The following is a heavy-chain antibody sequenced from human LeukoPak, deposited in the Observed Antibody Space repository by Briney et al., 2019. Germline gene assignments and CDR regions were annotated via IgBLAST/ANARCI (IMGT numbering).Heavy chain of an antibody. Sequence: GGSLRLSCAASGFTFSSYAMSWVHQAPGKGLEWVSAISGSGGSTYYADSVKGRFTISRDNSKDTLYLQMNSLRAEDTAVYYCAKAPAHGAVAEDDYWGQGTLVTVSS. CDR1: GFTFSSYA. V-gene: IGHV3-23*01. J-gene: IGHJ4*02. CDR2: ISGSGGST. CDR3: AKAPAHGAVAEDDY. D-gene: IGHD6-19*01.